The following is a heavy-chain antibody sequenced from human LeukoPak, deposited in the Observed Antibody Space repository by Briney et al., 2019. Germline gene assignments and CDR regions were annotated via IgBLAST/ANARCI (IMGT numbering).Heavy chain of an antibody. D-gene: IGHD1-26*01. Sequence: SETLSLTCTVSGGSISSYYWAWIRQPAGKGLECIGRIYPSGNTNYNPSLKSRVTMSINTSKNQFSLKLSSVTAADTAVYYCASDIRGANALDIWGRGTMVTVSS. CDR1: GGSISSYY. CDR3: ASDIRGANALDI. CDR2: IYPSGNT. J-gene: IGHJ3*02. V-gene: IGHV4-4*07.